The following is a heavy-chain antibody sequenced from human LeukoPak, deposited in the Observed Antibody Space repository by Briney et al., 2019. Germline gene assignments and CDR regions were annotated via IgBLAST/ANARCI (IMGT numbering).Heavy chain of an antibody. CDR3: ARGPSHNWFDP. CDR2: IWYGGSNK. CDR1: GFTFSSYG. Sequence: PGGSLRLSCAASGFTFSSYGMHWVRQAPGKGLEWVAVIWYGGSNKYYADSVKGRFTISRDNSKNTLDLQMNSLRAEDTAVYYCARGPSHNWFDPWGQGTLVTVSS. J-gene: IGHJ5*02. V-gene: IGHV3-33*01.